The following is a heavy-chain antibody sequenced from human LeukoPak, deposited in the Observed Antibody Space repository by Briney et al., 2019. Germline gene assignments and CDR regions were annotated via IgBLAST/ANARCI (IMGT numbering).Heavy chain of an antibody. V-gene: IGHV1-2*02. D-gene: IGHD4-17*01. Sequence: GASVKVSCKASGYTFTGYYIQWVRQAPGQGLEWMGWINPNSGGTNYAQKFQGRVTMTRDTSISTAYMELSRLKSDDTAVYYCARDPAYGVNYWYFDLWGRGTLVTVSS. CDR1: GYTFTGYY. CDR2: INPNSGGT. CDR3: ARDPAYGVNYWYFDL. J-gene: IGHJ2*01.